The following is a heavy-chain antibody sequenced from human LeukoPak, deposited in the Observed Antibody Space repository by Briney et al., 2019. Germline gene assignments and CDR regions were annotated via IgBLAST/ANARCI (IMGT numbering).Heavy chain of an antibody. J-gene: IGHJ4*02. Sequence: GGSLRLSCAAPGFTFSSYAMSWVRQAPGKGLEWVSAISGSGGSTYYADSVKGRFTISRDNSKNTLYLQMNSLRAEDTAVYYCAKNTYYYDSSVNDFWGQGTLVTVSS. CDR1: GFTFSSYA. CDR3: AKNTYYYDSSVNDF. V-gene: IGHV3-23*01. D-gene: IGHD3-22*01. CDR2: ISGSGGST.